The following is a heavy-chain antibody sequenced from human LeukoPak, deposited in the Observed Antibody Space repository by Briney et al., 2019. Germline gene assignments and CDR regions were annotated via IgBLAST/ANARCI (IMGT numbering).Heavy chain of an antibody. V-gene: IGHV4-59*10. Sequence: SETLSLTCAVYGGSFSGYYWSWIRQPAGKGLEWIGRIYSSGSTNYNPSLKSRVTISLETSKNQFSLKLSSATAADTAVYYCARQYIDILTGYHRGELYWYFDLWGRGTLVTVSS. J-gene: IGHJ2*01. CDR3: ARQYIDILTGYHRGELYWYFDL. D-gene: IGHD3-9*01. CDR1: GGSFSGYY. CDR2: IYSSGST.